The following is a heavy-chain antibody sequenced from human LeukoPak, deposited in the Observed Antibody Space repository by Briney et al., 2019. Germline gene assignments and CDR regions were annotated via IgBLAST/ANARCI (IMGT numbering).Heavy chain of an antibody. CDR2: IYSGGSI. J-gene: IGHJ6*03. Sequence: GGSLRLSCAASGLNVGSNYMSWVRQAPGKGLEWVSVIYSGGSIYYADSVKGRFIISRDNAKNSLYLQMNSLRAEDTALYYCARGGDSSGWAAHSSYYMDVWGKGTTVTVSS. V-gene: IGHV3-66*01. CDR3: ARGGDSSGWAAHSSYYMDV. D-gene: IGHD6-19*01. CDR1: GLNVGSNY.